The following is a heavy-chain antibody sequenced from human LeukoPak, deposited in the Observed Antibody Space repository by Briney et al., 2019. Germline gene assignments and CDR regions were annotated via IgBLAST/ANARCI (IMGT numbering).Heavy chain of an antibody. V-gene: IGHV3-7*01. CDR1: GFAFSSYA. CDR3: ASGYYDSSGYYGG. J-gene: IGHJ4*02. CDR2: IKQDGSEK. D-gene: IGHD3-22*01. Sequence: GGSLRLSCAASGFAFSSYAMSWVRQAPGKGLEWVANIKQDGSEKYYVDSVKGRFTISRDNAKNSLYLQMNSLRAEDTAVYYCASGYYDSSGYYGGWGQGTLVTVSS.